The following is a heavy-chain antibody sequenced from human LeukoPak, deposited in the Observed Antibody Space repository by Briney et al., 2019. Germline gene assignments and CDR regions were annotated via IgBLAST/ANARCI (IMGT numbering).Heavy chain of an antibody. V-gene: IGHV3-21*01. CDR1: GFTFSSYS. Sequence: PGGSLRLSCAASGFTFSSYSMNWVRQAPGKGLEWVSSISSSSSYIYYADSVKGRFTISRDNSKNTLYLQMGSLRAEDMAVYYCARDFAYSSGWYGVDYYYYMDVWGKGTTVTISS. J-gene: IGHJ6*03. CDR3: ARDFAYSSGWYGVDYYYYMDV. D-gene: IGHD6-19*01. CDR2: ISSSSSYI.